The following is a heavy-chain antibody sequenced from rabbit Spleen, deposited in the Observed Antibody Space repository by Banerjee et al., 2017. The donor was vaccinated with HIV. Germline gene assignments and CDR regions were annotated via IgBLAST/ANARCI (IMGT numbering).Heavy chain of an antibody. V-gene: IGHV1S7*01. J-gene: IGHJ4*01. CDR2: IEPVFGVT. CDR1: GFDFSSYY. Sequence: QLVESGGGLVQPGGSLKLSCTASGFDFSSYYMSWVRQAPGRGLEWIGYIEPVFGVTYYANWVNGRFTISSHNAQNTLYLQLNSLTAADTATYFCARGYASSSGLPTYYFNLWGPGTLVTVS. CDR3: ARGYASSSGLPTYYFNL. D-gene: IGHD1-1*01.